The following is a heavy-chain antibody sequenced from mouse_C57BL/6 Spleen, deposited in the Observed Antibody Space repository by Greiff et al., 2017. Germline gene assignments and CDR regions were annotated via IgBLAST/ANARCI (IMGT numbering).Heavy chain of an antibody. CDR1: GFNIKNTY. Sequence: EVQLQQSVAELVRPGASVKLSCTASGFNIKNTYMHWVKQRPEQGLEWIGRIDPANGNTKYAPKFQGKATITADTSSHTAYLQLSSLTSEDTAIYYGARISLYYYGSRAGGDYWGQGTTLTVSA. D-gene: IGHD1-1*01. CDR2: IDPANGNT. CDR3: ARISLYYYGSRAGGDY. V-gene: IGHV14-3*01. J-gene: IGHJ2*01.